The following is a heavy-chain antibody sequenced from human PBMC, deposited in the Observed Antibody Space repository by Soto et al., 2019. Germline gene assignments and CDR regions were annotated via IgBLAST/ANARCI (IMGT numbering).Heavy chain of an antibody. CDR2: INAGNGNT. V-gene: IGHV1-3*01. CDR1: GYTFTRNA. J-gene: IGHJ4*02. D-gene: IGHD6-19*01. CDR3: AKNPGYNSGWYSIDY. Sequence: ASVKVSCKASGYTFTRNAIHWVRQAPGQRLEWMGWINAGNGNTKYSQKFQGRVTITRDTSASTAYMELSSLRSEDTAMYYCAKNPGYNSGWYSIDYWGQGTLVTVSS.